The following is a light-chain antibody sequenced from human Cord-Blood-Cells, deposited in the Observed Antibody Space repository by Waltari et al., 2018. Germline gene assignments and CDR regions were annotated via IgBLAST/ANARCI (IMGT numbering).Light chain of an antibody. J-gene: IGLJ2*01. Sequence: QSVLTQPPSASGTPGQRVTISCSGSSSNIGSNYVYWYQQLPGTAPKLLIYRNNQWPSGVPDRFSGSKSGPSASLAISGLRSEDEADYYCAAWDDSLSALFGGGTKLTVL. CDR3: AAWDDSLSAL. V-gene: IGLV1-47*01. CDR2: RNN. CDR1: SSNIGSNY.